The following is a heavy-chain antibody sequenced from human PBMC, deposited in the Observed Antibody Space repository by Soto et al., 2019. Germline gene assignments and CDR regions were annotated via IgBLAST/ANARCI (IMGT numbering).Heavy chain of an antibody. CDR2: ISYDGSNK. V-gene: IGHV3-30*18. J-gene: IGHJ6*03. CDR3: AKKIYSFLESIYYYYYYMDV. D-gene: IGHD5-12*01. CDR1: GFTFSSYG. Sequence: QVQLVESGGGVVQPGRSLRLSCAASGFTFSSYGMHWVRQAPGKGLEWVAVISYDGSNKYYADSVKGRFTISRDNSKNTLYLQMNSLRAEDTAVYYCAKKIYSFLESIYYYYYYMDVWGKGTTVTVSS.